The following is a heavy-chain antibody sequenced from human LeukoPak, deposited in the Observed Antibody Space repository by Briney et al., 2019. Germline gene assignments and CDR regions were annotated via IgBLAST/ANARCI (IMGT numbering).Heavy chain of an antibody. Sequence: GAPVTVSCKASGYTFTGYYMHWVRQAPGQGLEWMGWINPNSGGTNYAQKFQGRVTMTRDTSISTAYMELSRLRSDDTAVYYCASLRLVGATGVDYWGQGTLVTVSS. CDR3: ASLRLVGATGVDY. CDR1: GYTFTGYY. D-gene: IGHD1-26*01. CDR2: INPNSGGT. J-gene: IGHJ4*02. V-gene: IGHV1-2*02.